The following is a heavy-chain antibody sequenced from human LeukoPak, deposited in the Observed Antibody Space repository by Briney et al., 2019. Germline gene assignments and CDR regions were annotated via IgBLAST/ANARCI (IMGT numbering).Heavy chain of an antibody. CDR2: IYYSGST. CDR3: ARDHEDWFDP. Sequence: PSETLSLTCTVSGGSISSYYWSWIRQPPGKGLEWIGYIYYSGSTNYNPSLKSRVTISVDASKNQFSLKLSSVTAADTAVYYCARDHEDWFDPWGQGTLVTVSS. CDR1: GGSISSYY. V-gene: IGHV4-59*01. J-gene: IGHJ5*02.